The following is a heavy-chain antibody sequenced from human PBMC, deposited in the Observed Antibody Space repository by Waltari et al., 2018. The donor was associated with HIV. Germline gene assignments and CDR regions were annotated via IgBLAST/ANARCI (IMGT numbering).Heavy chain of an antibody. CDR1: GSTFSNYW. CDR2: INSDGSSI. J-gene: IGHJ4*02. V-gene: IGHV3-74*01. CDR3: ASFPINDYSIKRLGY. Sequence: EVQLVESGGGLVQPGGSLSLSCAASGSTFSNYWMHWVRQRPGKGLVWVSRINSDGSSITYADSVKGLFTISRDNAKNTLYLQMNSLSAEDTAVYYCASFPINDYSIKRLGYWGQGTLVTVSS. D-gene: IGHD4-4*01.